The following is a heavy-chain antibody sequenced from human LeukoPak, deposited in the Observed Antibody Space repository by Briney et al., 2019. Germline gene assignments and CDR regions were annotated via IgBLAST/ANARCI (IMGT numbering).Heavy chain of an antibody. CDR2: MKSKTGGGTT. J-gene: IGHJ6*03. Sequence: GGSLRLSCAASGFNFSNAWMSWVRQAPGKGLEWVGRMKSKTGGGTTDYAAPVKGRFTISRDDSKNTLYLQLNSLKTEDTAVFYCTTAHQLRLLEWSSDYCYLDVWGKGTTVTVSS. D-gene: IGHD3-3*01. CDR3: TTAHQLRLLEWSSDYCYLDV. CDR1: GFNFSNAW. V-gene: IGHV3-15*01.